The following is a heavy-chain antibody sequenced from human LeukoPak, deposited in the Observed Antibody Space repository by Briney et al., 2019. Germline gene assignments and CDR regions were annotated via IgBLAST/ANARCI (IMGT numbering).Heavy chain of an antibody. Sequence: AGGSLRLSCAASGFTFSSHAMSWVRQAPGKGLEWVSAISGSGGSTYYADSVKGRFTISRDNSKNTLYLQMNSLRAEDTAVYYCARAYCGGDCYISGSLFHYFDYWGQGTLVTVSS. J-gene: IGHJ4*02. CDR1: GFTFSSHA. CDR2: ISGSGGST. V-gene: IGHV3-23*01. CDR3: ARAYCGGDCYISGSLFHYFDY. D-gene: IGHD2-21*01.